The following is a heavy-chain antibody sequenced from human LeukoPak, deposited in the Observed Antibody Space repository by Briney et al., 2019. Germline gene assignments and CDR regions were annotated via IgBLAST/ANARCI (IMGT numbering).Heavy chain of an antibody. Sequence: SVKVSCKASGGTFSSYAISWVRQAPGQRVEGMGGIITIFGTANYAQKFQGRVTITAYESTRTAYMELSRLRSGDTDAAYCARGGLTPDIVVVPAARPRALLRGFDSWVQPTLVTVSS. V-gene: IGHV1-69*13. D-gene: IGHD2-2*01. CDR1: GGTFSSYA. J-gene: IGHJ5*01. CDR3: ARGGLTPDIVVVPAARPRALLRGFDS. CDR2: IITIFGTA.